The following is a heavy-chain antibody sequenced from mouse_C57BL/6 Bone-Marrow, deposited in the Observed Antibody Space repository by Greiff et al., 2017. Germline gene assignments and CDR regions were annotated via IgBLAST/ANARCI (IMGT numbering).Heavy chain of an antibody. CDR1: GYTFTTYW. CDR2: INPSSGYT. Sequence: VQLQQSGAELAKPGASVKMSCKASGYTFTTYWMHWVKQRPGQGLEWIGYINPSSGYTKYNQKFKDKATLTADKSSSTACMQLSSLTYEDSAVYYCERFLRAYWGQGATLTVAS. V-gene: IGHV1-7*01. CDR3: ERFLRAY. D-gene: IGHD1-1*01. J-gene: IGHJ2*01.